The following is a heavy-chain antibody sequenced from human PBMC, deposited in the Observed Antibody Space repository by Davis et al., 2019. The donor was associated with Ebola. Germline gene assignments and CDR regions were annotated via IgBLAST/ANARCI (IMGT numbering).Heavy chain of an antibody. D-gene: IGHD1-26*01. J-gene: IGHJ4*02. Sequence: AASVKVSCKASGYSFTGNYVQWVRQAPGQGLEWMGRINPNSGGTNYAQKLQGRVTMTTDTSTSTAYMELRSLRSDDTAVYYCARGGGSYSADYWGQGTLVTVSS. CDR2: INPNSGGT. V-gene: IGHV1-2*06. CDR1: GYSFTGNY. CDR3: ARGGGSYSADY.